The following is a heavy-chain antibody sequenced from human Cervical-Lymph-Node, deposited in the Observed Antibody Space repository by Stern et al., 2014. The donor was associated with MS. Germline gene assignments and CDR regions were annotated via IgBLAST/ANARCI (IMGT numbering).Heavy chain of an antibody. J-gene: IGHJ6*02. CDR2: ISGYKGNT. CDR3: AIMGTNGIDV. D-gene: IGHD5-18*01. Sequence: VQLVQSGTEAKKPGASVKVSCKASGDTFGTYGVNWVRQAPGQRLEWLGWISGYKGNTNYAQRLQGRVTLTTDTSTTTAYMELRSLRSDDTAVYYCAIMGTNGIDVWGQGTTVTVSS. V-gene: IGHV1-18*01. CDR1: GDTFGTYG.